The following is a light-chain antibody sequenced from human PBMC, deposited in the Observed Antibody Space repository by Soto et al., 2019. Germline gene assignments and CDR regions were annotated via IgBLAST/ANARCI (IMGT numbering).Light chain of an antibody. CDR1: NSNIATDYD. Sequence: QSVLTQTPSVSGAPGQRVTISCTGINSNIATDYDVHWYQQFPGVAPKLLIYDSANRPSGVPDRFSGSRSGTSASLAIAGLQAEDEADYYCQSYDSSVSGYVFGTGTKVTVL. CDR2: DSA. V-gene: IGLV1-40*01. CDR3: QSYDSSVSGYV. J-gene: IGLJ1*01.